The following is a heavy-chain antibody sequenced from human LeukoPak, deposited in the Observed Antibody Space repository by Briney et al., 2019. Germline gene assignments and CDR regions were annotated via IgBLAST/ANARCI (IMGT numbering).Heavy chain of an antibody. D-gene: IGHD2-15*01. Sequence: SVKVSCKASGGTFSSYAISWVRQAPGQGLEWMGGIIPIFGTANYAQKFQGRGTITTDECTSTAYMGLSSLRSEDTAVYYCAREGCSGGSCPARFDPWGQGTLVTVSS. V-gene: IGHV1-69*05. CDR3: AREGCSGGSCPARFDP. CDR1: GGTFSSYA. CDR2: IIPIFGTA. J-gene: IGHJ5*02.